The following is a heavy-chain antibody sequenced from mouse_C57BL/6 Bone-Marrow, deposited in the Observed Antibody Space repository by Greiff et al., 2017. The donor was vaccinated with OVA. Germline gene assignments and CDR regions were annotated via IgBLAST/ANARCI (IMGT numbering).Heavy chain of an antibody. J-gene: IGHJ4*01. CDR2: IDPENGDT. Sequence: VQLQQSGAELVRPGASVKLSCTASGFNIKDDYMHWVKQRPEQGLEWIGWIDPENGDTEYASKFQGKATITAATSSNTAYLQLSSLTSEDTAVYYCTLLLYYYAMDYWGQGTSVTVSS. CDR1: GFNIKDDY. CDR3: TLLLYYYAMDY. V-gene: IGHV14-4*01. D-gene: IGHD2-10*01.